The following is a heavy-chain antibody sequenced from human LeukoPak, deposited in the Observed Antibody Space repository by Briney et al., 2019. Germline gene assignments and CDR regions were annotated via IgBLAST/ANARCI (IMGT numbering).Heavy chain of an antibody. J-gene: IGHJ6*03. CDR3: ARDPGYGSGDFYYYYYMDV. CDR1: GFTFSSYA. V-gene: IGHV3-30*04. Sequence: GGSLRLSCAASGFTFSSYAMHWVRQAPGKGLEWVAVISYDGSNKYYADSVKGRFTISRDNSKNTLYLQMNSLRSDDTAVYYCARDPGYGSGDFYYYYYMDVWGKGTTVTVSS. D-gene: IGHD3-10*01. CDR2: ISYDGSNK.